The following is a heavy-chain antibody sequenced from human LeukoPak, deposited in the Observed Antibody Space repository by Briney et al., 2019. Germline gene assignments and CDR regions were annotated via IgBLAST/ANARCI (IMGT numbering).Heavy chain of an antibody. CDR1: RYTFTSYG. CDR2: ISAYNGNT. D-gene: IGHD6-13*01. CDR3: ARDRAAGSYNWFDP. J-gene: IGHJ5*02. V-gene: IGHV1-18*01. Sequence: SVKVSFKASRYTFTSYGISWLRQAPGQGLEWMGWISAYNGNTNDAQKLQGRVTMTTDTSTSTAYMELRSLRSDDTAVYYCARDRAAGSYNWFDPWGQGTLVTVSS.